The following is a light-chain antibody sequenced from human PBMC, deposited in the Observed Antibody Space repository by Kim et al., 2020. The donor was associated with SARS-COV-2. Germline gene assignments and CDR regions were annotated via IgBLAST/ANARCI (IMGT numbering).Light chain of an antibody. CDR3: CSYTTSSTLL. J-gene: IGLJ7*01. CDR2: VVS. Sequence: GHSFTMSCTGTSSDVGAYSYVSWYQKRPGKAPKVIIYVVSDRHSGVSDRFSGAKSGNTASLTISALQASNEADYYCCSYTTSSTLLFGEGTQLTVL. CDR1: SSDVGAYSY. V-gene: IGLV2-14*03.